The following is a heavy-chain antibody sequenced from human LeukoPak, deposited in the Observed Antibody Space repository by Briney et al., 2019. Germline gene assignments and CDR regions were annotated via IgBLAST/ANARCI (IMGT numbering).Heavy chain of an antibody. CDR1: GFTFSSYA. Sequence: PGRSLRLSCAASGFTFSSYAMHWVRQAPGKGLEGVAVISYDGSNKYYADSVKGRFTISRDNSKNTLYLQMNSLRAEDTAVYYCARPLQPYCSGGSCYSNWFDPWGQGTLVTVSS. J-gene: IGHJ5*02. CDR3: ARPLQPYCSGGSCYSNWFDP. CDR2: ISYDGSNK. D-gene: IGHD2-15*01. V-gene: IGHV3-30-3*01.